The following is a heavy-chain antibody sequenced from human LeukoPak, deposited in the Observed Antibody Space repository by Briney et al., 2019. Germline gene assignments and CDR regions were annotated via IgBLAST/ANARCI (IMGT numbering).Heavy chain of an antibody. CDR2: INPNSGGT. Sequence: ASVKVSCKASGYTFTGYYMHWVRQAPGQGLEWMGWINPNSGGTNYAQKLQGRVTMTTDTSTSTAYMELRSLRSDDTAVYYCARVPYYDYVWGSYREFDYWGQGTLVTVSS. CDR3: ARVPYYDYVWGSYREFDY. D-gene: IGHD3-16*02. J-gene: IGHJ4*02. V-gene: IGHV1-2*02. CDR1: GYTFTGYY.